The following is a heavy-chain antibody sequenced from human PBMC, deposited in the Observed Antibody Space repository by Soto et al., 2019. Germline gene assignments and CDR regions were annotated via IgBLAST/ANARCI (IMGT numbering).Heavy chain of an antibody. CDR3: ARDPGGYCSSTSCYAETGDY. CDR2: IYHSGST. Sequence: PSETLSVTCAVASGSIGGSNLWSWVRQPPGKGLEWIGEIYHSGSTNYNPSLKSRVTISVDKSKNQFSLKLSSVTAADTAVYYCARDPGGYCSSTSCYAETGDYWGQGTLVTVSS. D-gene: IGHD2-2*01. J-gene: IGHJ4*02. CDR1: SGSIGGSNL. V-gene: IGHV4-4*02.